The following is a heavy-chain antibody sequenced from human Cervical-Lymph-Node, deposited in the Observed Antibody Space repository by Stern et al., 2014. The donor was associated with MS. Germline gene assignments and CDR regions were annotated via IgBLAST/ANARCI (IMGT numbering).Heavy chain of an antibody. J-gene: IGHJ4*02. CDR2: IHPLGGSA. CDR1: GYTFTSYY. D-gene: IGHD6-13*01. CDR3: ARDRSSSWYGGFDY. Sequence: QVQLVQSGAEVKKPGASVKVSCKASGYTFTSYYMHWVRQAPGQGLAWMGIIHPLGGSASYPQKFQGRVTMTRDTSTSTVYMELSSLRSEDTAVYYGARDRSSSWYGGFDYWGQGTLVTVSS. V-gene: IGHV1-46*01.